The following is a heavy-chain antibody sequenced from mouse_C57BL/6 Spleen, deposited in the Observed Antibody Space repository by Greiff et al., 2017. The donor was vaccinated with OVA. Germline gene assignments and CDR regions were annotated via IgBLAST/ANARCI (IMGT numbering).Heavy chain of an antibody. J-gene: IGHJ1*03. Sequence: VQLQQPGAELVKPGASVKMSCKASGYTFTSYWITWVKQRPGQGLEWIGDIYPGSGSTNYNEKFKSKATLTVDTSSSTAYMQLSSLTSEDSAVYYFARGGFYDYDGYFDVWGTGTTVTVSS. CDR1: GYTFTSYW. CDR2: IYPGSGST. CDR3: ARGGFYDYDGYFDV. D-gene: IGHD2-4*01. V-gene: IGHV1-55*01.